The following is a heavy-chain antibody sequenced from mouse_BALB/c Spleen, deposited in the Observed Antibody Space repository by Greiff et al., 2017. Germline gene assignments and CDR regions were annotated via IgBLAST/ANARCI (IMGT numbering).Heavy chain of an antibody. CDR2: IWAGGST. J-gene: IGHJ3*01. D-gene: IGHD4-1*01. CDR3: ASSANWDGFAY. V-gene: IGHV2-9*02. CDR1: GFSLTSYG. Sequence: VHLVESGPGLVAPSQSLSITCTVSGFSLTSYGVHWVRQPPGKGLEWLGVIWAGGSTNYNSALMSRLSISKDNSKSQVFLKMNSLQTDDTAMYYCASSANWDGFAYWGQGTLVTVSA.